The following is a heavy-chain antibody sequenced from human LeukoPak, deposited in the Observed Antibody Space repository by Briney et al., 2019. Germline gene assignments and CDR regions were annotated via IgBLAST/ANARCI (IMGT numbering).Heavy chain of an antibody. Sequence: SETLSLTCTVSGGSISSYYWGWIRQPPGKGLEWIGYIYYSGSTNYNPSLKSRVTISVDTSKNQFSLKLSSVTAADTAVYYCSSWRFPRGAFDIWGQGTMVAVSS. CDR3: SSWRFPRGAFDI. CDR2: IYYSGST. D-gene: IGHD6-6*01. CDR1: GGSISSYY. J-gene: IGHJ3*02. V-gene: IGHV4-59*01.